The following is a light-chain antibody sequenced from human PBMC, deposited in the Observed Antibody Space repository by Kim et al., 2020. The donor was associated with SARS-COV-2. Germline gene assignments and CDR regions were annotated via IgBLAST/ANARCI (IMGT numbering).Light chain of an antibody. J-gene: IGLJ1*01. V-gene: IGLV2-14*03. Sequence: QSVLTQPASVSGSPGQSITISCDGTGSDIGSYDYVSWYQHHPDKAPKLIISSVTKRPSGVSDRFSGSKSGNTASLTISGLQGEDEADYYCSSYTTRDTYVFGTGTKVTVL. CDR1: GSDIGSYDY. CDR2: SVT. CDR3: SSYTTRDTYV.